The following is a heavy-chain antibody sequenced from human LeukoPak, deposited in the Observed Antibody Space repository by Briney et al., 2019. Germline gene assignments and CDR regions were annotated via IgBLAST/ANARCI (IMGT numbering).Heavy chain of an antibody. J-gene: IGHJ6*03. D-gene: IGHD1-7*01. V-gene: IGHV4-34*01. CDR2: INDSGRI. CDR3: ARRWNYGRNYYIDV. Sequence: KPSETLSLTCAVYGGSFSNYYWSWIRQPPGKGLEWIGEINDSGRINYNPSLMSRVTVSVDTSKNQFSLGLTSVTATDTAVYYCARRWNYGRNYYIDVWGNGATVSVSS. CDR1: GGSFSNYY.